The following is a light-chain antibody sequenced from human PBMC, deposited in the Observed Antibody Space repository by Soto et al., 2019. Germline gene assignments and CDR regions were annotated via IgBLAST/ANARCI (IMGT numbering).Light chain of an antibody. CDR1: QSVSSSY. V-gene: IGKV3-20*01. J-gene: IGKJ1*01. Sequence: EIVLTQSPGTLSLSPGERATLSCRASQSVSSSYLAWYQQKPGQAPRLLIYGASSRATGIPDRFSGSGSGTDFTLTIRRMETEDFAVYYCQQYGSSPTTFGQGTKVDIK. CDR2: GAS. CDR3: QQYGSSPTT.